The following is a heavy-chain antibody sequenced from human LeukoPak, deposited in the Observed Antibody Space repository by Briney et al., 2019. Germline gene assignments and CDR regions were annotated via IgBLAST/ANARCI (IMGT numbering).Heavy chain of an antibody. V-gene: IGHV4-34*01. CDR1: GGSFSGYY. D-gene: IGHD3-22*01. CDR2: INHSGST. Sequence: SETLSLTCAVYGGSFSGYYWSWIRQPPGKGLEWIGEINHSGSTNYNPSLKSRVIISVDTSKNQFSLKLGSVTAADTAVYYCARGITYYYDSSGYRRKPLDYWGQGTLVTVSS. CDR3: ARGITYYYDSSGYRRKPLDY. J-gene: IGHJ4*02.